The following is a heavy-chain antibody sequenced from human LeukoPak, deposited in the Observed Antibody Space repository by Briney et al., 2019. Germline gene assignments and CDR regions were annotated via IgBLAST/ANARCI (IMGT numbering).Heavy chain of an antibody. CDR3: ARTPEAMVDYYYYYYMDV. CDR1: GGTFSSYA. J-gene: IGHJ6*03. CDR2: IIPIFGTA. Sequence: AASVKVSCKASGGTFSSYAISWVRQAPGQGLEWMGGIIPIFGTANYAQKFQGRVTITADESTSTAYMELSSLRSEDTAVYYCARTPEAMVDYYYYYYMDVWGKGTTVTVSS. V-gene: IGHV1-69*13. D-gene: IGHD5-18*01.